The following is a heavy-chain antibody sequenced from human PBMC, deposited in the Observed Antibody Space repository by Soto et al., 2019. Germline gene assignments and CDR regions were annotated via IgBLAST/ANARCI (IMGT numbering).Heavy chain of an antibody. CDR2: IDNGGNT. V-gene: IGHV4-39*01. CDR1: GRTFNINADF. CDR3: VKRSLLMAPT. Sequence: PLETPSLTCTVSGRTFNINADFWYLAWIRQPPGKGLEWIGSIDNGGNTHYNAPLKSRVIISEDTYKNQFSLSLNSVTAADAAVYYCVKRSLLMAPTWGQGIHAIVCS. D-gene: IGHD1-26*01. J-gene: IGHJ4*02.